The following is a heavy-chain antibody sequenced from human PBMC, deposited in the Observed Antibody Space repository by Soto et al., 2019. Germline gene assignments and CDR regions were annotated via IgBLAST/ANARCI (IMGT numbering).Heavy chain of an antibody. CDR2: IYSGGST. Sequence: GGSLRLSCAASGFTVSSNYMSWVRQAPGKGLEWVSVIYSGGSTYYADSVKGRFTISRDNSKNTLYLQMNSLRAEDTAVYYCATTPFWSGYLFDYWGQGTLVTVSS. J-gene: IGHJ4*02. CDR1: GFTVSSNY. CDR3: ATTPFWSGYLFDY. D-gene: IGHD3-3*01. V-gene: IGHV3-53*01.